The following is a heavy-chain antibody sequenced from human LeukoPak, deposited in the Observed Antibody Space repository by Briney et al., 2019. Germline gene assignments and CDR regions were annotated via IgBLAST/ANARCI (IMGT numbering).Heavy chain of an antibody. CDR3: AKETLNSDIVATLYPYYFDY. D-gene: IGHD5-12*01. Sequence: GGSLRLSCAASGFTFSSYGMHWVRQAPGKGLEWVAVISYDGSNKYYADSVKGRFTISRDNSKNTLYLQMNSLRAEDTAVYYCAKETLNSDIVATLYPYYFDYWGQGTLVTVSS. J-gene: IGHJ4*02. CDR2: ISYDGSNK. V-gene: IGHV3-30*18. CDR1: GFTFSSYG.